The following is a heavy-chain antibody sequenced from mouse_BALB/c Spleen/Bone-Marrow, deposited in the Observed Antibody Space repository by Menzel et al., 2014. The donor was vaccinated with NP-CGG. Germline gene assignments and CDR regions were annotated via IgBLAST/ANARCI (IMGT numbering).Heavy chain of an antibody. CDR3: ARERYYGNGRIFEY. D-gene: IGHD1-1*01. CDR1: GFTFSSYG. J-gene: IGHJ2*01. Sequence: EVKVVESGGGLVQPGGSLKLSCAASGFTFSSYGMSWVRQTPDKRLGLVATINSNGGSTYYPDSVKGRFTISRDNAKNTLHLQMSSLKSEDTAMYYCARERYYGNGRIFEYWGQGTTLTVSS. V-gene: IGHV5-6-3*01. CDR2: INSNGGST.